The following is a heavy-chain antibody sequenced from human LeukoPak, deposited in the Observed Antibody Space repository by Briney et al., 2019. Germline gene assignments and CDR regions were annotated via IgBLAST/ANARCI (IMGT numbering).Heavy chain of an antibody. Sequence: PSETLSLTCAVSGYSISSGYYWGWIRQPPGKGLEWIGSIYNSGSTYYNPSLKSRVTISVDTSKNQFSLKLSSVTAADTAVYYCARHENDPDFDNWFDPWGQGTLVTVSS. CDR3: ARHENDPDFDNWFDP. D-gene: IGHD1-1*01. CDR2: IYNSGST. V-gene: IGHV4-38-2*01. J-gene: IGHJ5*02. CDR1: GYSISSGYY.